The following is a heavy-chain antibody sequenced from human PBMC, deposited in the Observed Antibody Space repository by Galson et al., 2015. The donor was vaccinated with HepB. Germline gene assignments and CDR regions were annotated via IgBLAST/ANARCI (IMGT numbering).Heavy chain of an antibody. CDR3: ARPQLQVVGYNKMGYYMDV. J-gene: IGHJ6*03. CDR2: INPSGGST. Sequence: SVKVSCKASGYTFTSYYMHWVRQAPGQGLEWMGIINPSGGSTSYAQKFQGRVTMTRDTSTSTVYMELSSVTAADTAVYYCARPQLQVVGYNKMGYYMDVWGKGTTVTVSS. CDR1: GYTFTSYY. V-gene: IGHV1-46*01. D-gene: IGHD1-1*01.